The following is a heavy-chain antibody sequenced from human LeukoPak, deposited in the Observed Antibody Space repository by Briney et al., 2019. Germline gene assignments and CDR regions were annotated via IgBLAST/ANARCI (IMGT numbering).Heavy chain of an antibody. D-gene: IGHD6-13*01. CDR1: GYTFTSYG. J-gene: IGHJ4*02. Sequence: GASVKVSCKASGYTFTSYGISWVRQAPGQGLXXXXXISAYNGNTNYAQKLQGRVTMTTDTSTSTAYMELRSLRSDDTAVYYCATTGRAAAGTGDYWGQGTLVTVSS. V-gene: IGHV1-18*04. CDR3: ATTGRAAAGTGDY. CDR2: ISAYNGNT.